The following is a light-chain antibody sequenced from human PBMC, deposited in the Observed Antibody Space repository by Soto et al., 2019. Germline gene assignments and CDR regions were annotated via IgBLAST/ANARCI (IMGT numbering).Light chain of an antibody. CDR1: QGISTY. CDR2: AAS. CDR3: QQSYSTTWT. J-gene: IGKJ1*01. V-gene: IGKV1-39*01. Sequence: DIQMTQSPSSLSASVGDRVTITCRASQGISTYLNWYQQKPGKAPKLLIYAASSLPSGVPSRFSGIGSETDFNLTLSSLQPEHFATYSCQQSYSTTWTFGQETKVEIK.